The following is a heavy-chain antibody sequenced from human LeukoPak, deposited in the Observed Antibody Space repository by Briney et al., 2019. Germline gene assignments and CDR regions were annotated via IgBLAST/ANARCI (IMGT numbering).Heavy chain of an antibody. J-gene: IGHJ4*02. D-gene: IGHD3-22*01. V-gene: IGHV4-31*03. CDR1: GGSISSGGYY. Sequence: PSETLSLTCTVSGGSISSGGYYWSWIRQHPGKGLEWIGYIYYSGSTYYNPSLKSRVIISVDTSKNQFSLKLSSVTAADTAVYYCARGPRVVVVITTGYFDYWGQGTLVTVSS. CDR2: IYYSGST. CDR3: ARGPRVVVVITTGYFDY.